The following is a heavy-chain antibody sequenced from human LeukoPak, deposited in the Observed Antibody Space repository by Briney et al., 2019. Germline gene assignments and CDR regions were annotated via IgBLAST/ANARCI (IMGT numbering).Heavy chain of an antibody. J-gene: IGHJ4*02. CDR3: ARDSRASNWKRPDFFDY. D-gene: IGHD1-1*01. V-gene: IGHV1-18*01. Sequence: GASVKVSCKASGYTFTSYGISWVRQAPGQGLEWMGWISAYNGNTNYAQKLQGRVTMTTDTSTSTAYMELRSLRSDDTAVYYCARDSRASNWKRPDFFDYWGQGTLVTVSS. CDR2: ISAYNGNT. CDR1: GYTFTSYG.